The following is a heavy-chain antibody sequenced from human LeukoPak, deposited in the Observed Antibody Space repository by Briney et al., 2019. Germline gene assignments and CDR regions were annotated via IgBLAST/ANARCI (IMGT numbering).Heavy chain of an antibody. CDR2: INHSGST. CDR3: ARVYCSSTSCYGDH. CDR1: GGSFSGYY. V-gene: IGHV4-34*01. Sequence: SETLSLTCAVYGGSFSGYYWSWIRQPPGKGLEWIGEINHSGSTNYNPSLKSRVTISVDTSKNQFSLKLSSVTAADTAVYYCARVYCSSTSCYGDHWGQGTLVTVSS. D-gene: IGHD2-2*01. J-gene: IGHJ4*02.